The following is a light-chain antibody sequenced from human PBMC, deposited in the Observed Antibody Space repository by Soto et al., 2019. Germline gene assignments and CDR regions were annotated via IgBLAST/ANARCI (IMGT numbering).Light chain of an antibody. J-gene: IGKJ4*01. CDR1: QSGSSN. V-gene: IGKV3-15*01. CDR3: QHYNHWTTLN. CDR2: GAS. Sequence: EIVMTQSPATLSVSPGERATLSCRASQSGSSNLAWYQKKPGQAPSLLIYGASTRATGLPARFSGSGSGTEYTLINSSLRSEDVAVCYCQHYNHWTTLNFGAGTKGEL.